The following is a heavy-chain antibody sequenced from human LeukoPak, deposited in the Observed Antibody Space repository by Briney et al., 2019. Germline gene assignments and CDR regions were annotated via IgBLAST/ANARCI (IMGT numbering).Heavy chain of an antibody. Sequence: GGSLRLSCAASGFNFITAAMTWVRQAPGKGLEWVSLIGSSGGSTYYADSVKGRFTISRDNSNHTLSLQMNSLRVEDTAIYYCVKDIQLSTWGLGTMVTVS. CDR3: VKDIQLST. CDR1: GFNFITAA. J-gene: IGHJ3*01. V-gene: IGHV3-23*01. CDR2: IGSSGGST. D-gene: IGHD5-24*01.